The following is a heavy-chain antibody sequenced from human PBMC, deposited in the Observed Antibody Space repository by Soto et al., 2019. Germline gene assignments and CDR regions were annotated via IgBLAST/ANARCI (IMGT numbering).Heavy chain of an antibody. J-gene: IGHJ4*02. CDR3: ARTATYYDILTGYRKAYYFDS. D-gene: IGHD3-9*01. Sequence: XSVKVSCQASVYTFTGYGIPWVRQAPGQGLEWMGWISVYNGNTNYAQKLQGRVTMTTDTSTSTAYMELRSLRSDDTAVYYCARTATYYDILTGYRKAYYFDSWGQGTLVTVSS. CDR1: VYTFTGYG. V-gene: IGHV1-18*01. CDR2: ISVYNGNT.